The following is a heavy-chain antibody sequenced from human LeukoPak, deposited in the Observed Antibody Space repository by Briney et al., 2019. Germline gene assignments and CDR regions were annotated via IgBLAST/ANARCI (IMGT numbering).Heavy chain of an antibody. D-gene: IGHD2-15*01. CDR2: IWYDGSNK. Sequence: GGSLRLSCAASGFTFSSYGMHWVRQAPGKGLEWVAAIWYDGSNKYYTESLKGRFTISRDNSKNMLYLQMNSLRAGDTAVYYCAKPGEVLAIGQGAFDIWGQGTMVAVSS. V-gene: IGHV3-33*06. CDR1: GFTFSSYG. CDR3: AKPGEVLAIGQGAFDI. J-gene: IGHJ3*02.